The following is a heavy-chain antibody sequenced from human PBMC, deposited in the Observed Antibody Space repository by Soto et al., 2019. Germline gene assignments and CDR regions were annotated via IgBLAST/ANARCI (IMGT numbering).Heavy chain of an antibody. CDR1: GGSISSGDYY. J-gene: IGHJ6*02. V-gene: IGHV4-30-4*01. CDR2: IYYSGST. Sequence: PSETLSLTCTVSGGSISSGDYYWSWIRQPPGRGLEWIGYIYYSGSTYYNPSLKSRVTISVDTSKNQFSLKLSSVTAADTAVYYCARTQQHDPHYYYYYGMDVWGQGTTVTVSS. CDR3: ARTQQHDPHYYYYYGMDV. D-gene: IGHD6-13*01.